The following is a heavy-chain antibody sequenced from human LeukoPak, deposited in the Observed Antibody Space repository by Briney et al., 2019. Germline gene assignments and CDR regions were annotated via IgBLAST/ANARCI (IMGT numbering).Heavy chain of an antibody. CDR2: IYYSGST. CDR3: ARAPVRGTSGGNSGENSD. V-gene: IGHV4-30-4*08. CDR1: GGSISSGDYY. D-gene: IGHD4-23*01. Sequence: SETLSLTCTVSGGSISSGDYYWSWIRQPPGKGLEWIGYIYYSGSTYYNPSLKSRVTISVDTSKNQFSLKLSSVTAADTAVYYCARAPVRGTSGGNSGENSDWGQGTLVTVSS. J-gene: IGHJ4*02.